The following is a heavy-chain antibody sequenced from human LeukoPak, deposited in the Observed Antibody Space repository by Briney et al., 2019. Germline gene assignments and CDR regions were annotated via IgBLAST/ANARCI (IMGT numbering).Heavy chain of an antibody. J-gene: IGHJ6*03. CDR2: ISGSGVST. D-gene: IGHD2-2*01. V-gene: IGHV3-23*01. CDR3: AKGPPSISSKGYYMDV. Sequence: PGGSLRLSCEASGFTFSSYAMSWVRQAPGKGLEWVSGISGSGVSTCYADSVKGRFTTSRENSKNTLYLQINSPRAEDTAVYYCAKGPPSISSKGYYMDVWGKGATVTVSS. CDR1: GFTFSSYA.